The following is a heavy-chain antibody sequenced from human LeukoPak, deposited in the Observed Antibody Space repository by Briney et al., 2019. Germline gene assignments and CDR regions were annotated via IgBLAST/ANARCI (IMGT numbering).Heavy chain of an antibody. Sequence: PSETLSLTCTVSGGSISSYYWSCIRQPPGKGLEWIGYISYSGSTNFNPSLKSRGTISVDTYTNQFSLKLSFVTAADTAVYYCARLSQGVVGATMDYWGQGTLVTVSS. CDR3: ARLSQGVVGATMDY. CDR2: ISYSGST. CDR1: GGSISSYY. D-gene: IGHD1-26*01. V-gene: IGHV4-59*01. J-gene: IGHJ4*02.